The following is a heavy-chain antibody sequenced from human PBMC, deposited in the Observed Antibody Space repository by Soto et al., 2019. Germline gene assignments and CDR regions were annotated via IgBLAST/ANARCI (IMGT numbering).Heavy chain of an antibody. V-gene: IGHV3-23*01. CDR1: GFTFSSYA. CDR3: ALAVADLHDAFDI. CDR2: ISGSGGST. D-gene: IGHD6-19*01. Sequence: PGGSLRLSCAASGFTFSSYAMSWVRQAPGKGLEWVSAISGSGGSTYYADSVKGRFTISRDNSKNTLYLQMNSLRAEDTAVYYCALAVADLHDAFDIWGQGTMVTVSS. J-gene: IGHJ3*02.